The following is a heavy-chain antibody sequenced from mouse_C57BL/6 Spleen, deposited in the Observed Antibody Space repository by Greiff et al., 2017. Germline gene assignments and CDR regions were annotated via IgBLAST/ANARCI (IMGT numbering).Heavy chain of an antibody. Sequence: VHVKQSGAELVRPGASVKLSCTASGFNIKDYYMHWVKQRPEQGLEWIGRIDPEDGDTEYAPKFQGKATMTADTSSNTAYLQLSSLTSEDTAVYYCTSITTVVARPFAYWGQGTLVTVSA. CDR1: GFNIKDYY. CDR3: TSITTVVARPFAY. D-gene: IGHD1-1*01. J-gene: IGHJ3*01. V-gene: IGHV14-1*01. CDR2: IDPEDGDT.